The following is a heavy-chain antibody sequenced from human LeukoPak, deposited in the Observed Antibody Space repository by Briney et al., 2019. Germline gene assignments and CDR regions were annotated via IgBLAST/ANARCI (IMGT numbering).Heavy chain of an antibody. CDR1: GYTFTSYY. J-gene: IGHJ4*02. CDR2: INPNSGGT. Sequence: ASVKVSCKASGYTFTSYYMHWVRQAPGQGLEWMGWINPNSGGTNYAQKFQGRVTMTRDTSISTAYMELSRLRSDDTAVYYCARARFYYASYYFDYWGQGTLVTVSS. D-gene: IGHD3-10*01. CDR3: ARARFYYASYYFDY. V-gene: IGHV1-2*02.